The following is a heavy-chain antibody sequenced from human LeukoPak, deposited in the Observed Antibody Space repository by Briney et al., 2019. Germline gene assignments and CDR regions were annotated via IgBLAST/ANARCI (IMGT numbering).Heavy chain of an antibody. J-gene: IGHJ4*02. CDR1: GFNFNTYS. CDR2: ISSSSSTI. V-gene: IGHV3-48*01. Sequence: GGSLRLSCAASGFNFNTYSMTWVRQPPGKGLEWVSYISSSSSTIFYGDSVKGRFTISRDNAKSSLYLQMNSLRAEDTAVYYCARDEPDGGSASWGQGTLVTVSS. D-gene: IGHD2-2*01. CDR3: ARDEPDGGSAS.